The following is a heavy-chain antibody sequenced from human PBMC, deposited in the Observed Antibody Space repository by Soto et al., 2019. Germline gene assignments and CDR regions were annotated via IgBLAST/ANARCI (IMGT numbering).Heavy chain of an antibody. CDR1: GFTFSSYS. CDR3: ARAETGGVAGTAYY. Sequence: GGSLRLSCAASGFTFSSYSMNWVRQAPGKGLEWVSYISSSSSTIYYADSVKGRFTISRDNAKNSLYLQMNSLRAEDTAVYYCARAETGGVAGTAYYWGQGTLVTVSS. J-gene: IGHJ4*02. D-gene: IGHD6-19*01. CDR2: ISSSSSTI. V-gene: IGHV3-48*01.